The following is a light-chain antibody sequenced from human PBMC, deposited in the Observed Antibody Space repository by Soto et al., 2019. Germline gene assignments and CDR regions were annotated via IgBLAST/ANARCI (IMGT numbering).Light chain of an antibody. CDR2: EVN. CDR3: SSYTSSYTWV. J-gene: IGLJ3*02. Sequence: QSVLTQPPSVSGSPGQSVTISCTGTSSDVGSHNRVSWYHQPPGTAPKLMIYEVNNRPSGIPGRFSGSKSGNTASLTISGLQAEDEADYYCSSYTSSYTWVFGGGTKLTVL. CDR1: SSDVGSHNR. V-gene: IGLV2-18*02.